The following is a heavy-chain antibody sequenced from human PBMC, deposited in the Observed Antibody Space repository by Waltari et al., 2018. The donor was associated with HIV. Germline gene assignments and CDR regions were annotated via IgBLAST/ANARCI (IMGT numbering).Heavy chain of an antibody. V-gene: IGHV4-34*01. CDR2: INHSGST. Sequence: QVQLQQWGAGLLKPSETLSLTCAVYGGSFSGYYWSWIRQPPGKGLEWIGEINHSGSTNYNPSLKSRVTISVDTSKNQFSLKLSSVTAADTAVYYCASGAGGYCSSTSCAEERGYAFDIWGQGTMVTVSS. J-gene: IGHJ3*02. CDR3: ASGAGGYCSSTSCAEERGYAFDI. D-gene: IGHD2-2*01. CDR1: GGSFSGYY.